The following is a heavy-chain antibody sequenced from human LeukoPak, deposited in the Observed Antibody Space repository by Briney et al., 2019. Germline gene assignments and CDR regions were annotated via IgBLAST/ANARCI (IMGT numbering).Heavy chain of an antibody. J-gene: IGHJ4*02. Sequence: ASVKVSCKASGYTFTGYYMHWVRQAPGQGLEWMGWINPNSGGTNYAQKFQGRVTMTRGTSISTAYMELSRLRSDDTAVYYCATDIVVVPAASNGYWGQGTLVTVSS. CDR3: ATDIVVVPAASNGY. CDR2: INPNSGGT. V-gene: IGHV1-2*02. D-gene: IGHD2-2*01. CDR1: GYTFTGYY.